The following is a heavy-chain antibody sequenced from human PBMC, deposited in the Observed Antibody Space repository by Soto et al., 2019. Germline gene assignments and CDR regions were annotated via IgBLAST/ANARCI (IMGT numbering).Heavy chain of an antibody. D-gene: IGHD7-27*01. V-gene: IGHV3-23*01. CDR3: AKGLTGTPYYGMDV. CDR2: ISGSGGNT. Sequence: EVQLLESGGGLIQHGGSLRLSCAASGFTFSSYAMSWVRHAPGKGLERVSAISGSGGNTYYADSVKGRFTISRDNSKNTLYLQMNSLRAEDTAVYYWAKGLTGTPYYGMDVWGQGTTVTVSS. J-gene: IGHJ6*02. CDR1: GFTFSSYA.